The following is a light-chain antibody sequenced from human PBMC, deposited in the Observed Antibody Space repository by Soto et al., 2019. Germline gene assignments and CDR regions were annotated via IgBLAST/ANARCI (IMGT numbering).Light chain of an antibody. V-gene: IGKV3-20*01. CDR1: QSVASNS. Sequence: EIVMTQSPATLSVSPGERATLSCRASQSVASNSLAWYQQKPGQAPRLLVYGASGRATDIPDRFSGRGSGTDFTLTINRLEPEDFAVYYCQNYDSSPYTFGQGTRLEI. CDR3: QNYDSSPYT. J-gene: IGKJ5*01. CDR2: GAS.